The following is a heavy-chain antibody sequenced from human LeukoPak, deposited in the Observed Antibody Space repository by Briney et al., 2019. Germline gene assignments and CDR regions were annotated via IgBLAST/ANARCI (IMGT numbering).Heavy chain of an antibody. J-gene: IGHJ4*02. CDR2: MYNSGNT. Sequence: SETLSLTCTVSGGSISSYHWSWIRQPAGKGLEWIGRMYNSGNTNYNPSLKSRVTMSVDTPKNQFSLKLSSVTAADTAVYYCARDPYGVEGKNYFDYWGQGTLVTVSS. D-gene: IGHD4-17*01. V-gene: IGHV4-4*07. CDR3: ARDPYGVEGKNYFDY. CDR1: GGSISSYH.